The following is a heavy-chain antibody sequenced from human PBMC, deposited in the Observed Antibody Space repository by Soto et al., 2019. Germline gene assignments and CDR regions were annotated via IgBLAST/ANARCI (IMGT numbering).Heavy chain of an antibody. V-gene: IGHV3-23*01. Sequence: GGSLRLSCAASGFTFSSYAMSWVRQAPGKGLEWVSAISGSGGSTYYADSVKGRFTISRDNSKNTLYLQMNSLRAEDTAVYYCAKVVVAASVGYYYYGMDVWAQGTTVTVSS. J-gene: IGHJ6*01. CDR3: AKVVVAASVGYYYYGMDV. CDR2: ISGSGGST. CDR1: GFTFSSYA. D-gene: IGHD2-15*01.